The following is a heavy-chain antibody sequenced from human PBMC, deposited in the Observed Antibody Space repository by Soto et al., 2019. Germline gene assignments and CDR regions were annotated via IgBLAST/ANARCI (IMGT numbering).Heavy chain of an antibody. D-gene: IGHD3-3*01. CDR3: ARVPIFGPSYYFDY. V-gene: IGHV1-18*04. Sequence: ASVKVSCQASGYTFTSYGISWVRQAPGQGLEWMGWNSAYNGNTKYAQKLQGRVTMTTDTSTSTAYMELRSLRSDDTAVYYCARVPIFGPSYYFDYWGQGTLVTVSS. CDR1: GYTFTSYG. J-gene: IGHJ4*02. CDR2: NSAYNGNT.